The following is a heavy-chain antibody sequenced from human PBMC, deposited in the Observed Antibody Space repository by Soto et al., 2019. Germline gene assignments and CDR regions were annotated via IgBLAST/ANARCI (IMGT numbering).Heavy chain of an antibody. CDR2: ISNSGDT. D-gene: IGHD2-21*01. Sequence: QVQLQESGPGLVKPSETLSLTCTVSGGSLSSYYWNWIRQPPGKGLEWIGFISNSGDTKYNPSLRIRITVSIDTSKNHFARSLPSVTAADPALYYCARGVAVAFDGWGQGNLVTVSS. CDR3: ARGVAVAFDG. CDR1: GGSLSSYY. J-gene: IGHJ4*02. V-gene: IGHV4-59*01.